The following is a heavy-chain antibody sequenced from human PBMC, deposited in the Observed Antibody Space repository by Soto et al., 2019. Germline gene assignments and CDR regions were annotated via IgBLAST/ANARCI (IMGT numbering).Heavy chain of an antibody. D-gene: IGHD4-17*01. J-gene: IGHJ4*02. CDR1: GGSISSSSYY. CDR3: ARLAHDYGDQFDY. CDR2: IYYSGST. Sequence: SETLSLTRTVSGGSISSSSYYWGWIRQPPGKGLEWIGSIYYSGSTYYNPSLKSRVTISVDTSKNQFSLKLSSVTAADTAVYYCARLAHDYGDQFDYWGQGTLVTVSS. V-gene: IGHV4-39*01.